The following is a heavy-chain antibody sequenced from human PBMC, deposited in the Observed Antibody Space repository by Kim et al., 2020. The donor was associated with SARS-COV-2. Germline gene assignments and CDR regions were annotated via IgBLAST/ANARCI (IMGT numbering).Heavy chain of an antibody. Sequence: ASVKVSCKASGYTFTGYYVHWVRQAPGQGLEWVGWINPNSGDTMYAQKFQGRVTLTRDTSISTAYMELIRLRSDDTAVYFCAREVTHTADSFDYWGLGTLVTVTT. CDR1: GYTFTGYY. V-gene: IGHV1-2*02. J-gene: IGHJ4*02. CDR2: INPNSGDT. D-gene: IGHD2-21*02. CDR3: AREVTHTADSFDY.